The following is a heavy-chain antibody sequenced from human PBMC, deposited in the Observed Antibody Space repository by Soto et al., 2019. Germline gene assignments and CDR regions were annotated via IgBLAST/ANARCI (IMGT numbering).Heavy chain of an antibody. CDR3: ARVKATYNWFFDL. Sequence: PSETLSLTCTVSSGSITTDYWTLIRQPPGAGLEWVGYMFHSGSPSYNPSLESRLTMSLDTSRNQFSLKLSSVTAADTAVYYCARVKATYNWFFDLWGHGTLVTVSS. J-gene: IGHJ2*01. CDR2: MFHSGSP. CDR1: SGSITTDY. V-gene: IGHV4-59*01. D-gene: IGHD5-12*01.